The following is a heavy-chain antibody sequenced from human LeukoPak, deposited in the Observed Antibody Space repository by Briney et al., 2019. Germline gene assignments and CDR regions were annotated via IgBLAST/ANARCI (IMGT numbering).Heavy chain of an antibody. J-gene: IGHJ4*02. Sequence: GGSLRLSCAASGFTFSSYSMNWVRQAPGKGLEWVSSISSSSSYIYYADSVKGRFTISRDNAKNSLYLQMNSLRAEDTAVFYCARSGDFSGYDSDFDYWGQGTLVTVSS. CDR1: GFTFSSYS. CDR2: ISSSSSYI. D-gene: IGHD5-12*01. V-gene: IGHV3-21*01. CDR3: ARSGDFSGYDSDFDY.